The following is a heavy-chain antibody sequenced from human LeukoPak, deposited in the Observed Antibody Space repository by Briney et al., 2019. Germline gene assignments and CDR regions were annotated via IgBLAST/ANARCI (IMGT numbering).Heavy chain of an antibody. J-gene: IGHJ3*02. Sequence: SETLSLTCTVSGGSISSYYWSWIRQPPGKGLEWIGYIYYSGSTNYNPCLKSRVTISVDTSKNQFSLKLSSVTAADTAVYYCARHPRRGPKLPFDIWGQGTMVTVSS. CDR1: GGSISSYY. D-gene: IGHD3/OR15-3a*01. V-gene: IGHV4-59*08. CDR3: ARHPRRGPKLPFDI. CDR2: IYYSGST.